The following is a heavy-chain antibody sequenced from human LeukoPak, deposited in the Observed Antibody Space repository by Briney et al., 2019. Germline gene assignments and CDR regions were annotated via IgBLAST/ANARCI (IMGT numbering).Heavy chain of an antibody. CDR1: GYSVTNYW. CDR3: ARQRDSGFDFDS. J-gene: IGHJ4*02. CDR2: IYPSDSDT. V-gene: IGHV5-51*01. Sequence: GESLKISCMGSGYSVTNYWIGWVRQVPGSGLEGMGVIYPSDSDTRYSPSFQGQVTISADKSIDTAYLQWSSLKASDTAMYYCARQRDSGFDFDSWGQGTLVTVSS. D-gene: IGHD6-19*01.